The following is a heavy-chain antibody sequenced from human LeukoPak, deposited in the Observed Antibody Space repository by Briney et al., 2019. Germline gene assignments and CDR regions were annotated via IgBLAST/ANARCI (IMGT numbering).Heavy chain of an antibody. Sequence: PSETLSLTCTVSGGSISSYYWTWLRQPPGKGLEWIGYIYYSGSTNYNPSLKSRVTISVDTSKNQFSLKLSSVTAADTAVYYCARLGPGGHGEFDYWGQGTLVTVSS. J-gene: IGHJ4*02. D-gene: IGHD3-10*01. CDR2: IYYSGST. V-gene: IGHV4-59*01. CDR1: GGSISSYY. CDR3: ARLGPGGHGEFDY.